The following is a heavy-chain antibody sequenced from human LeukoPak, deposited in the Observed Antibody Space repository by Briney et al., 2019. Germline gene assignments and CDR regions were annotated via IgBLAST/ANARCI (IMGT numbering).Heavy chain of an antibody. V-gene: IGHV4-34*01. J-gene: IGHJ4*02. CDR3: ARHREYDILTGYYTTPLYYFDY. D-gene: IGHD3-9*01. CDR2: INHSGST. CDR1: GGSFSVYY. Sequence: PSETLSLTCAVYGGSFSVYYWSWIRQPPGKGLEWIGEINHSGSTNYNPSLKSRVTISVDTSKNQFSLKLSSVTAADTAVYYCARHREYDILTGYYTTPLYYFDYWGQGTLVTVSS.